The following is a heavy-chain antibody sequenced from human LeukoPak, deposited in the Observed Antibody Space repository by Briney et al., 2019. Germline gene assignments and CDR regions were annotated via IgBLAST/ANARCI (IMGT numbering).Heavy chain of an antibody. CDR3: ARGGYSYDY. Sequence: SETLSLTCTVSVGSIGPYYWSWIRQPPGKGLEWIGYISHSGTTKYTPALKSRLTISLDTSKNQLSLRLSSVTAADTAVYYCARGGYSYDYWGQGTLVTVSS. CDR1: VGSIGPYY. CDR2: ISHSGTT. D-gene: IGHD5-18*01. J-gene: IGHJ4*02. V-gene: IGHV4-59*01.